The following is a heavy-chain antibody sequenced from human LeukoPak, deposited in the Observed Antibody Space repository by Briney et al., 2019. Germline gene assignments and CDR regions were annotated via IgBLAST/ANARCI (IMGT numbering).Heavy chain of an antibody. J-gene: IGHJ5*02. D-gene: IGHD3-9*01. V-gene: IGHV4-59*01. CDR1: GGSISSYY. CDR3: ARDKAYDILTGYYSGWFDP. CDR2: IYYSGST. Sequence: SETLSLTCTVSGGSISSYYWSWIRQPPGRGLEWIGYIYYSGSTNYNPSLKSRVTISVDTSKNQFSLKLSSVTAADTAVYYCARDKAYDILTGYYSGWFDPWGQGTLVTVSS.